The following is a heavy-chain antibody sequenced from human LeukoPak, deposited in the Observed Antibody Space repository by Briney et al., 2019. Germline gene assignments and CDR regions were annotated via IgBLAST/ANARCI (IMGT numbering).Heavy chain of an antibody. D-gene: IGHD3-22*01. CDR2: ISGSGGST. J-gene: IGHJ4*02. CDR3: AKERYYYDSSGYYDY. V-gene: IGHV3-23*01. CDR1: GFTFSSYG. Sequence: PGGTLRLSCAASGFTFSSYGMSWVRQAPGKGLEWVSAISGSGGSTYYADSVKGRFTISRDNSKNTLYLQMNSLRAEDTAVYYCAKERYYYDSSGYYDYWGQGTLVTVSS.